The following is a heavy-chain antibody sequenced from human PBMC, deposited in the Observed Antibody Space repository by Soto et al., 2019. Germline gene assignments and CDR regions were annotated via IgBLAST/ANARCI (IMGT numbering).Heavy chain of an antibody. V-gene: IGHV1-3*01. CDR3: ARIRGICSDGFRCPLNYLDY. CDR1: GYTLTSHS. CDR2: INGGNGNT. D-gene: IGHD2-15*01. J-gene: IGHJ4*01. Sequence: VCCESSGYTLTSHSMHWARQATGQRPEWMGWINGGNGNTEYSQKFRDRLTITRDTSANILYMELSSLRSEDTAVYYCARIRGICSDGFRCPLNYLDYWGHRTLVTVSS.